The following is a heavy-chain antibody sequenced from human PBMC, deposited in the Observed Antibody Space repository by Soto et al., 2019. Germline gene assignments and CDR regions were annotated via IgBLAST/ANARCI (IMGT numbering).Heavy chain of an antibody. J-gene: IGHJ6*03. CDR3: VRGARNYYYVDV. CDR1: GFTFSNDW. V-gene: IGHV3-74*01. Sequence: EVQLVESGGGLVQTGGSLRLSCAASGFTFSNDWMHWVRQAPGKGLVWVSRIKYDESATNYADSVKGRFTISRDNAKDTVYLQMNGLRVDDTAVYYCVRGARNYYYVDVWGKGTTVTVSS. CDR2: IKYDESAT.